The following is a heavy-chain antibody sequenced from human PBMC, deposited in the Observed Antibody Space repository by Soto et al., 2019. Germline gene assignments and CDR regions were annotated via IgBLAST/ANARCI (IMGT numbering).Heavy chain of an antibody. Sequence: SQTLSLTCAISGDSVSSNSAAWNWIRQSPSRGLEWLGRTYYRSKWHNDYAVSVKSRITINPDTSKNQFSLQLNSVTPEDTAVYYCARDGEVPAAGAGGGYFQHWGQGTLVTVSS. CDR3: ARDGEVPAAGAGGGYFQH. V-gene: IGHV6-1*01. J-gene: IGHJ1*01. CDR2: TYYRSKWHN. D-gene: IGHD6-13*01. CDR1: GDSVSSNSAA.